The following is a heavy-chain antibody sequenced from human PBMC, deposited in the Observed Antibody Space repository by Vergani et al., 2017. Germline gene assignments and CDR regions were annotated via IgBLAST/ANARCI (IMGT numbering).Heavy chain of an antibody. CDR3: ARGVAAAGTLRGSVHFDY. Sequence: QLQLQESGPGLVKPSETLSLTCTVSGGSISSGGYYWSWIRQHPGKGLEWIGYIYYSGSTYYNPSLKSLVTISVDTSKNQFSLKLSSVTAADTAVYYCARGVAAAGTLRGSVHFDYWGQGTLVTVSS. V-gene: IGHV4-31*01. J-gene: IGHJ4*02. D-gene: IGHD6-13*01. CDR1: GGSISSGGYY. CDR2: IYYSGST.